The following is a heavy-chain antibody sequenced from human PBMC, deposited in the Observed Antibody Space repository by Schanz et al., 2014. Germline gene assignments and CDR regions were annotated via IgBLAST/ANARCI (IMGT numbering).Heavy chain of an antibody. CDR1: GFSFSIFA. V-gene: IGHV3-23*04. J-gene: IGHJ4*02. D-gene: IGHD2-21*01. CDR3: AKGQLLSYYFDY. Sequence: EVRLVESGGGLVKPGGSLRLSCAASGFSFSIFAMTWVRQAPGQGLEWVSTISGSGGDTYPADSVKGRFTISRDNSKNTLYLQMKSLRAEDTAVYYCAKGQLLSYYFDYWGQGTLVTVSS. CDR2: ISGSGGDT.